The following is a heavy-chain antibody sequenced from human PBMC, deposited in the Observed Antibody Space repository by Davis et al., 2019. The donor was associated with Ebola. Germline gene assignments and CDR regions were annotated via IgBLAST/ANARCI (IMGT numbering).Heavy chain of an antibody. Sequence: PSETLSLTCTVSGGSISSYYWSWIRQPPGKGLEWIGYIYYSGSTNYNPSLKSRVTISVDTSKNQFSLKLSSVTAADTAVYYCARDISPRRHSSSWYGSGWFDPWGQGTLVTVSS. D-gene: IGHD6-13*01. CDR2: IYYSGST. V-gene: IGHV4-59*01. CDR3: ARDISPRRHSSSWYGSGWFDP. CDR1: GGSISSYY. J-gene: IGHJ5*02.